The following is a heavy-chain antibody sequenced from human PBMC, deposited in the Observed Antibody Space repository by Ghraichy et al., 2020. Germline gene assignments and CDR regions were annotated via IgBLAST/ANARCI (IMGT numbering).Heavy chain of an antibody. J-gene: IGHJ4*02. CDR2: IKQDGSEK. Sequence: GGSLRLSCAASGFTFSSFWMSWVRQAPGKGLEWVANIKQDGSEKYHVDSVKGRFTISRDNAKNSLYLQMNSLRAEDTAVYYCVRDKEYSSTWYLGYWGQGTLVTVSS. V-gene: IGHV3-7*03. CDR3: VRDKEYSSTWYLGY. CDR1: GFTFSSFW. D-gene: IGHD6-13*01.